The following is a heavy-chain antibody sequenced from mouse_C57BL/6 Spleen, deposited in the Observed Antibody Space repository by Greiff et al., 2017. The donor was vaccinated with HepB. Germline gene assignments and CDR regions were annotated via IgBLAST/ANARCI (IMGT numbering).Heavy chain of an antibody. Sequence: QVQLKQPGAELVKPGASVKLSCKASGYTFTSYWMQWVKQRPGQGLEWIGEIDPSDSYTNYNQKFKGKATLTVDTSSSTAYMQLSSLTSEDSAVYYCARRGGYYYAMDYWGQGTSVTVSS. CDR2: IDPSDSYT. J-gene: IGHJ4*01. V-gene: IGHV1-50*01. CDR1: GYTFTSYW. CDR3: ARRGGYYYAMDY.